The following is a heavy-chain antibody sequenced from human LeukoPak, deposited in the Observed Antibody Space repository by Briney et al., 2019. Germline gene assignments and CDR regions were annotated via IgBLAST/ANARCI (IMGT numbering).Heavy chain of an antibody. CDR2: INPSGVST. CDR1: GYTFTSYY. J-gene: IGHJ4*02. CDR3: ARGPRVVYYDSSGYYYSRFDY. Sequence: ASVKVSCKASGYTFTSYYMHWVRQAPGQGLECRGIINPSGVSTSYAQKFQGRGTMTRDTSTSTVYMELSRLRSEATNVYYCARGPRVVYYDSSGYYYSRFDYWGKGNLVTVS. V-gene: IGHV1-46*01. D-gene: IGHD3-22*01.